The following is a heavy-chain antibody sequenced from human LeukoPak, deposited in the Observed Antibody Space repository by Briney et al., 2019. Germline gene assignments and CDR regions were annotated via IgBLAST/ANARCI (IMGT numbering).Heavy chain of an antibody. CDR1: GFTFSSYS. CDR3: AKDSYWKPLDY. V-gene: IGHV3-21*04. D-gene: IGHD1-1*01. Sequence: GGSLRLSCAASGFTFSSYSMNWVRQAPGKGLEWVSSISSSSSYIYYADSVKGRFTISRDNSKNTLYLQMNSLRAEDTAVYYCAKDSYWKPLDYWGQGTLVTVSS. J-gene: IGHJ4*02. CDR2: ISSSSSYI.